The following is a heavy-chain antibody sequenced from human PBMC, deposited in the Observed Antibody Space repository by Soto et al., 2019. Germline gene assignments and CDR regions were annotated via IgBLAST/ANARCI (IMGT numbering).Heavy chain of an antibody. Sequence: SETLSLTCTVSGGSISSYYWSWIRQPPGKGLEWIGHIYYSGSTNYNPSLESRVTISVDTSKNQFSLKLSSVTAADTAVYYCAAAPPRGAARPRVGWFDPWGQGTLVTVSS. CDR2: IYYSGST. J-gene: IGHJ5*02. CDR1: GGSISSYY. CDR3: AAAPPRGAARPRVGWFDP. V-gene: IGHV4-59*01. D-gene: IGHD6-6*01.